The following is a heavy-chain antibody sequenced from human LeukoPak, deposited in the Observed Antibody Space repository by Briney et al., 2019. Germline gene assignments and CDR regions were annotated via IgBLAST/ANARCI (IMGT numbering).Heavy chain of an antibody. CDR1: GGSISSGGYS. J-gene: IGHJ6*02. Sequence: SETLSLTCAVSGGSISSGGYSWSWIRQPPGKGLEWIGYIYHSGSTYYNPSLKSRVTISVDRSKNQFSLKLSSVTAADTAVYYCARLNWIFYYYYGMDVWGQGTTVTVSS. CDR3: ARLNWIFYYYYGMDV. CDR2: IYHSGST. V-gene: IGHV4-30-2*01. D-gene: IGHD3-3*01.